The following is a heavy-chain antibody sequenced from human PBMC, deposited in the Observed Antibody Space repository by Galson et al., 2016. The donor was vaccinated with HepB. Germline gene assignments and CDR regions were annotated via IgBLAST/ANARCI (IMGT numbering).Heavy chain of an antibody. D-gene: IGHD3-10*01. CDR2: IWPGDSDT. Sequence: QSGAEVKSPGESLKISCEASGYNFNNFRIAWVRQMPGKGLEWMGIIWPGDSDTRYSPSFQGQVTISVDKSIRTAYLQWSSLKVSDTATYYCARQGDYNGQWSPFDYWGQGTLVSVSS. V-gene: IGHV5-51*01. J-gene: IGHJ4*02. CDR3: ARQGDYNGQWSPFDY. CDR1: GYNFNNFR.